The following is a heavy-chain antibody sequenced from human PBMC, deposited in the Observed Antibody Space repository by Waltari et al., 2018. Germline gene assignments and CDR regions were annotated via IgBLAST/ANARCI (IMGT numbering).Heavy chain of an antibody. Sequence: QLQLQESGPGLVKPSETLSLTCTVSGGSIRTSRYYWGWIRQPPGKGLEWIGGVYYSGAAYYSPSLKSRVTILVDTSKNQFSLTLSSVTVADTAVYYCGRYSTYPDVCLDPWGQGTLVTVSP. CDR3: GRYSTYPDVCLDP. CDR2: VYYSGAA. V-gene: IGHV4-39*07. J-gene: IGHJ5*02. CDR1: GGSIRTSRYY. D-gene: IGHD3-16*02.